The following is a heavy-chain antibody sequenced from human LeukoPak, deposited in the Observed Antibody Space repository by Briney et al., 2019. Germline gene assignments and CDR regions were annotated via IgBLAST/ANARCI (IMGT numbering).Heavy chain of an antibody. Sequence: SETLSLTCSVSGGSISTYYYSWIRQPPGKELEWIGYVYCSGNTNYNPSLKSRVTISLDTSKNHLSLKMTSVTVADTAMYYCASGPESYYFDYWGQGALVTVSS. J-gene: IGHJ4*02. V-gene: IGHV4-59*01. CDR2: VYCSGNT. CDR3: ASGPESYYFDY. CDR1: GGSISTYY.